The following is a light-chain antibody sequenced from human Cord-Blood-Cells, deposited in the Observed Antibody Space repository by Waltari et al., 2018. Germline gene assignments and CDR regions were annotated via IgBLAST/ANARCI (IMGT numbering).Light chain of an antibody. V-gene: IGKV4-1*01. J-gene: IGKJ4*01. CDR2: WAS. CDR1: QSVLYSSNNKNY. CDR3: QQYYSTPLT. Sequence: DIVMTQSPDSLAVCLGEGATINCTSSQSVLYSSNNKNYLAWYQQKPGQPPKLLIYWASTREAGVPDRFSGSGSGTDFTLTISILQAEDVAVYYCQQYYSTPLTFGGGTKVEIK.